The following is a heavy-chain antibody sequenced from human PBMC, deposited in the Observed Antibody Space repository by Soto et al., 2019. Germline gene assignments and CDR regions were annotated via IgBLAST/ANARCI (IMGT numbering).Heavy chain of an antibody. CDR3: AKASRLTIAAAGVFDY. V-gene: IGHV3-23*01. J-gene: IGHJ4*02. D-gene: IGHD6-13*01. CDR1: GFTFSSYA. CDR2: ISGSGGST. Sequence: EVQLLESGGGLVQPGGSLRLSCAASGFTFSSYAMSWVRQAPGKGLEWVSAISGSGGSTYYADSVKGRFTISRDNSKNTLYLQMNSVRAEDTAVYYCAKASRLTIAAAGVFDYWGQGTLVTVSS.